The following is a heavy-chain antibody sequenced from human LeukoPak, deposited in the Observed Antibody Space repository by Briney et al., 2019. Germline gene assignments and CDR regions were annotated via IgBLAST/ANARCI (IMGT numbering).Heavy chain of an antibody. Sequence: SETLSLTCTVSGGSISSGGYYWSWIRQHPGNGLEWIGYIYYSGSTYYNPSLKSRVTISVDTSKNQLSLKLSSVTAADTAVYYCARGSGCGGGSCYNNWFDPWGQGTLVTVSS. J-gene: IGHJ5*02. V-gene: IGHV4-31*03. CDR2: IYYSGST. D-gene: IGHD2-15*01. CDR1: GGSISSGGYY. CDR3: ARGSGCGGGSCYNNWFDP.